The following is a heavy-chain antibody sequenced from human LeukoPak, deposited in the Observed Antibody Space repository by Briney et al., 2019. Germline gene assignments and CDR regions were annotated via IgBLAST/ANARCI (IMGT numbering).Heavy chain of an antibody. D-gene: IGHD3-16*01. Sequence: SETLSLTCGVYDGSFSGYYWTWLRQPLGKGLEWIGEVNHSGSTNYNPSLKSRVAISVDTSKNQFSLKLRSVTAADTAVYYCTRGPLWVKERLFDPWGQGTLVTVSS. CDR1: DGSFSGYY. CDR3: TRGPLWVKERLFDP. V-gene: IGHV4-34*01. J-gene: IGHJ5*02. CDR2: VNHSGST.